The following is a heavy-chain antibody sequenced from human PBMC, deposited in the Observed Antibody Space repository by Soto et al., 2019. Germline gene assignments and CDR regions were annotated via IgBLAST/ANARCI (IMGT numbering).Heavy chain of an antibody. D-gene: IGHD4-4*01. V-gene: IGHV3-30*18. Sequence: PGGSLGICCAASGFTFSSYGMRWVRQAPGKGLEWVAVISYDGSNKYYADSVKGRFTISRDNSKNTLYLQMNSLRAEDTAVYYCAKDGGAYSGMDVWGQGSTVSVSS. J-gene: IGHJ6*02. CDR2: ISYDGSNK. CDR3: AKDGGAYSGMDV. CDR1: GFTFSSYG.